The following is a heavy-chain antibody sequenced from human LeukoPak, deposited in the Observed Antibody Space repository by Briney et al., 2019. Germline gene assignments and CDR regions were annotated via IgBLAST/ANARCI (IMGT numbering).Heavy chain of an antibody. CDR3: ARRVPAAIMVEKLTYNWFDP. CDR2: IIPIFGTA. V-gene: IGHV1-69*13. J-gene: IGHJ5*02. CDR1: GYTFTSYD. Sequence: SVKVSCKASGYTFTSYDINWVRQAPGQGLEWMGGIIPIFGTANYAQKFQGRVTITADESTSTAYMELSSLRSEDTAVYYCARRVPAAIMVEKLTYNWFDPWGQGTLVTVSS. D-gene: IGHD2-2*02.